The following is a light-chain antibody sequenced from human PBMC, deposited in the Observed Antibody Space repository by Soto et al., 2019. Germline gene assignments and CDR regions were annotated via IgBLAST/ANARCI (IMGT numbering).Light chain of an antibody. Sequence: DIVLTQSPGTLSLSPGERATLSCRDSQSVRSRYLAWYQQKAGQAPRLLIYDASRRATGIPDRFSGSGSGTDFTLTISRLEPEDFAVYYCQQYGSSVTFGGGTKVQIK. CDR1: QSVRSRY. CDR3: QQYGSSVT. J-gene: IGKJ4*01. CDR2: DAS. V-gene: IGKV3-20*01.